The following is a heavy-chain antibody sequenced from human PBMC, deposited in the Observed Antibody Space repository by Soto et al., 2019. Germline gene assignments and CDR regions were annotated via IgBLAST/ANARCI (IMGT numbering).Heavy chain of an antibody. CDR3: ATAVPFDY. J-gene: IGHJ4*02. V-gene: IGHV4-4*02. Sequence: SETLSLTCTVSGDTISSTRWWSWVRLSPGKGLEWIGEIYHLGRTNYNPSLKSRVTLSIDKSNNQFSLTLTSVTAADTAVYFCATAVPFDYWGQGTLVTVSS. CDR2: IYHLGRT. D-gene: IGHD2-2*01. CDR1: GDTISSTRW.